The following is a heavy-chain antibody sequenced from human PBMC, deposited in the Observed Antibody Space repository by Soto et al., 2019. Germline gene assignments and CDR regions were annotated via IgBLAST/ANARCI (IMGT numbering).Heavy chain of an antibody. V-gene: IGHV3-7*04. CDR3: ARVGAYYYYYYMDV. CDR2: VKHDGNEK. J-gene: IGHJ6*03. CDR1: GFSFENFA. D-gene: IGHD2-15*01. Sequence: GGSLRLSCVCSGFSFENFAMRWVRQAPGKGLEWVSNVKHDGNEKYYVDTVKGRFTISRDNTENLLYLQMSSLRAEDTAVYYCARVGAYYYYYYMDVWGKGTTVTVSS.